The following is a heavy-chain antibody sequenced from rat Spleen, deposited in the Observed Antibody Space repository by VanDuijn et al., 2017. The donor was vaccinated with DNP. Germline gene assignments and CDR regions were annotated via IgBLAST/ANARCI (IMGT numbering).Heavy chain of an antibody. CDR1: EFTFSRSD. CDR2: ISPGGANI. J-gene: IGHJ2*01. Sequence: EVQLVESGGDLVQPGRSLKVSCVASEFTFSRSDVAWVRQAPTRGLEWVASISPGGANIFSRDSVKGRFTISRDNAKSSLHLQMNSLKSEGTATYYCTRELPGYYFDYWGQGVMVTVSS. V-gene: IGHV5-25*01. CDR3: TRELPGYYFDY. D-gene: IGHD1-4*01.